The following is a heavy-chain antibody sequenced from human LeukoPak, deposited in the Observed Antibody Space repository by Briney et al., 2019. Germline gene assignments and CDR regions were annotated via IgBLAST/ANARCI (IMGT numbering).Heavy chain of an antibody. Sequence: GGSLRLSCAASGFTVSSNYMSWVRQAPGKGLEWVSVIYRGGRTYYEDSVKGRLTLSRDNSKNTLYLQMISLRAEDAAVYYCARDPRSRSFDILLRYSHWGQGTLVTVSS. CDR1: GFTVSSNY. CDR3: ARDPRSRSFDILLRYSH. D-gene: IGHD3-9*01. V-gene: IGHV3-66*01. J-gene: IGHJ4*02. CDR2: IYRGGRT.